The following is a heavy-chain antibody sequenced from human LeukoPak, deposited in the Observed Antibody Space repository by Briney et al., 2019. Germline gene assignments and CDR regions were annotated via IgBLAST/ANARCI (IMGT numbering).Heavy chain of an antibody. CDR1: GGSISSYY. J-gene: IGHJ6*03. CDR3: ARRIVATMGYYYYYMDV. V-gene: IGHV4-59*01. D-gene: IGHD5-12*01. CDR2: IYYSGST. Sequence: PSETLSLTCTVSGGSISSYYWSWIRQPPGKGLEWIGYIYYSGSTNYNPSLKSRLTISVDTSKNQFSLKLSSVTAADTAVYYCARRIVATMGYYYYYMDVWGKGTTVTVSS.